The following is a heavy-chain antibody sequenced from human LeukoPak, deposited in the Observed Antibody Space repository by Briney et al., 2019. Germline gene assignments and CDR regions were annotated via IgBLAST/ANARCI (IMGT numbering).Heavy chain of an antibody. CDR2: ISAYNGNT. Sequence: GASVKVSCKASGYTFNRYTISWVRQAPGQGLEWMGWISAYNGNTNYAQKFQGRVTMTTDTSTSTTYMELRSLRSDDTAVYYCARGDNWYRLAYWGQGTLVTVSS. CDR1: GYTFNRYT. CDR3: ARGDNWYRLAY. J-gene: IGHJ4*02. D-gene: IGHD1-1*01. V-gene: IGHV1-18*01.